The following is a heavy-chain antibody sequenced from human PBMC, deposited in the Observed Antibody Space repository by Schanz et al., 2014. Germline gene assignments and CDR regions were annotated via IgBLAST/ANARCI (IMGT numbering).Heavy chain of an antibody. D-gene: IGHD6-19*01. J-gene: IGHJ4*02. CDR2: VCYDGSKK. V-gene: IGHV3-33*01. CDR3: ARDLWLASWD. Sequence: LVESGGGVVQPGRSLRLSCAASGFTFSSYGMHWVRQVPGKGLEWVAVVCYDGSKKYYADSVKGRFTISRDNAKNSLYLQMNSLRAEDTAVYYCARDLWLASWDWGQGTLVTVSS. CDR1: GFTFSSYG.